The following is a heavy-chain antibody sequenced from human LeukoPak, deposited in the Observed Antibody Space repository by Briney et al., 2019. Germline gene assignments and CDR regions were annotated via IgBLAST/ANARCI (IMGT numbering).Heavy chain of an antibody. D-gene: IGHD2-8*01. CDR3: ARDLTPDCSNGVCFDAFDI. Sequence: PGGSLRLSCAASGFTFSDYYMSWLRQAPGKGLEWVSYISSSGSTIFYADSVKGRFTISRDNAKNSLYLQMNSLRAEDTAVYYCARDLTPDCSNGVCFDAFDIWGQGTVVTVSS. CDR2: ISSSGSTI. CDR1: GFTFSDYY. J-gene: IGHJ3*02. V-gene: IGHV3-11*04.